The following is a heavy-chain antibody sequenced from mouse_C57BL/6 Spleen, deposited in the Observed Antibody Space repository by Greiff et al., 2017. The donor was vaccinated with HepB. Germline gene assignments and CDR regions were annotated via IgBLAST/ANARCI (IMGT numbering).Heavy chain of an antibody. CDR3: ARWDEYDGAY. Sequence: VQLQQSGAELARPGASVKLSCKASGYTFTSYGISWVKQRTGQGLEWIGEIYPRSGNTYYNEKFKGKATLTADKSSSTAYMELRSLTSEDSAVYFCARWDEYDGAYWGQGTLVTVSA. CDR2: IYPRSGNT. CDR1: GYTFTSYG. V-gene: IGHV1-81*01. J-gene: IGHJ3*01. D-gene: IGHD2-4*01.